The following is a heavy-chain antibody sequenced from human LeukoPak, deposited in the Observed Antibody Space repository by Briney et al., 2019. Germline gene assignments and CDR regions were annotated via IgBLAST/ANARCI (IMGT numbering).Heavy chain of an antibody. CDR2: ISAYNGNT. V-gene: IGHV1-18*01. Sequence: ASVKVSCKASGYTFTSYGISWVRQAPGQGLEWMGWISAYNGNTNYAQKLQGRVTMTTDTSTSTAYMELRSLRSGDTAVYYCAREGLGPPRWDIVVVVAAQGAFDIWGQGTMVTVSS. J-gene: IGHJ3*02. CDR3: AREGLGPPRWDIVVVVAAQGAFDI. D-gene: IGHD2-15*01. CDR1: GYTFTSYG.